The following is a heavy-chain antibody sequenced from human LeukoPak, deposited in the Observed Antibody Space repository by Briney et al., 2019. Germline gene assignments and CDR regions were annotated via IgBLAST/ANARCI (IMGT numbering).Heavy chain of an antibody. CDR3: ARGAAGTTFDY. J-gene: IGHJ4*02. Sequence: GGSLRLSCAASGFKFDDYGMSWVRLAPGKGLEWVSGINWNGGSTDYADSVKGRFTISRDNAKNSLYLQMISLRAEDTALYYCARGAAGTTFDYWGQGTLVTVSS. V-gene: IGHV3-20*04. CDR1: GFKFDDYG. CDR2: INWNGGST. D-gene: IGHD1-1*01.